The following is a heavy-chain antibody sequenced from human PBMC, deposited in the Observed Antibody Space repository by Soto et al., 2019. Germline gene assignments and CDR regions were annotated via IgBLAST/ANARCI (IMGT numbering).Heavy chain of an antibody. J-gene: IGHJ6*02. CDR3: ATGGAYCSGGSCYSSYYYYGVDV. D-gene: IGHD2-15*01. CDR2: INAGNGNT. V-gene: IGHV1-3*01. Sequence: GASVKVSCKASGYTFTSYAMHWVRQAPGQRLEWMGWINAGNGNTKYSQKFQGRVTITRDTSASTAYMELSSLRSEDTAVYYCATGGAYCSGGSCYSSYYYYGVDVWGQGTTVTVSS. CDR1: GYTFTSYA.